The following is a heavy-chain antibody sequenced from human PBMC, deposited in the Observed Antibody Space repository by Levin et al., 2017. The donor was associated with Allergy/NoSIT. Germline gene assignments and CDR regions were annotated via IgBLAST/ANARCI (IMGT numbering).Heavy chain of an antibody. Sequence: ASVKVSCKASGYTFTGYYMHWVRQAPGQGLEWMGWINPNSGGTNYAQKFQGRVTMTRDTSISTAYMELSRLRSDDTAVYYCARVGVSGSSWPYYFDYWGQETLVTVSS. D-gene: IGHD6-13*01. CDR3: ARVGVSGSSWPYYFDY. CDR1: GYTFTGYY. J-gene: IGHJ4*02. V-gene: IGHV1-2*02. CDR2: INPNSGGT.